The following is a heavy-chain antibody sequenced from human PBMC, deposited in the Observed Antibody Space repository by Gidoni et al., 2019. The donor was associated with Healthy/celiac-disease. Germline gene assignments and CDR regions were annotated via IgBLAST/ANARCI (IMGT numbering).Heavy chain of an antibody. V-gene: IGHV4-34*01. Sequence: QVQLQQWGAGLLKPSETLSLTCAVYGGSFSGYYWSWIRQPPGKGLEWIGEINHSGSTNYNPSLKSRVTISVDTSKNQFSLKLSSVTAADTAVYYCARAPLRWLQKPSYFDYWGQGTLVTVSS. CDR2: INHSGST. CDR1: GGSFSGYY. J-gene: IGHJ4*02. D-gene: IGHD5-12*01. CDR3: ARAPLRWLQKPSYFDY.